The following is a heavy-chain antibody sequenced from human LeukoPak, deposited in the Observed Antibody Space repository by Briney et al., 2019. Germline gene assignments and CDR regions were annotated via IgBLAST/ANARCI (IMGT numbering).Heavy chain of an antibody. CDR1: GFTFSSYW. CDR2: IKQDGSEK. Sequence: PGGSLRLSCAASGFTFSSYWMSWVRQAPGKGLEWVANIKQDGSEKYYVDSVKGRFTISRDNAKNSLYLQMNSLRVEDTAVYYCSGDHSGPQDFWGQGTLVTVSS. J-gene: IGHJ4*02. CDR3: SGDHSGPQDF. V-gene: IGHV3-7*01.